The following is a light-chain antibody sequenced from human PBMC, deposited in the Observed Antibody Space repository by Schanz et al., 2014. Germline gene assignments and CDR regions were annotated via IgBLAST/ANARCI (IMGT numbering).Light chain of an antibody. CDR3: KQYADLLT. CDR2: DAS. J-gene: IGKJ3*01. Sequence: DIQMTQSPSSLSASVGDRVTITCQASEDINNSLNWYQQRPGKAPKLLIYDASNLETGVPSRFSGSGSVTDFILTIGSLQPEDIATFYCKQYADLLTFGPGTKVEIK. CDR1: EDINNS. V-gene: IGKV1-33*01.